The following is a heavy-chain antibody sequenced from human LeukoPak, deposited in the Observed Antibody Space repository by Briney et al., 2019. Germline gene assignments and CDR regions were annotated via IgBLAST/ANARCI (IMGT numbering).Heavy chain of an antibody. CDR1: GFTFSSYA. CDR2: ISGSGGST. V-gene: IGHV3-23*01. Sequence: GGSLRLSCAASGFTFSSYAMSWVRQAPEKGLEWVSAISGSGGSTYYADSVKGRFTISRDNSKNTLYLQMNSLRAEDTAVYYCAKGVVNDFWSGYYGDYFDYWGQGTLVTVSS. D-gene: IGHD3-3*01. CDR3: AKGVVNDFWSGYYGDYFDY. J-gene: IGHJ4*02.